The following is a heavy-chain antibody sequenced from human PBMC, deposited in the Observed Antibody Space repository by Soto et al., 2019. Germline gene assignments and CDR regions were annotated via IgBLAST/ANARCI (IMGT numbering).Heavy chain of an antibody. CDR1: GYTFTSYA. CDR3: ARDAEDVLLWFGELSIADY. Sequence: QVQLVQSGAEVKKPGASVKVSCKASGYTFTSYAMHWVRQAPGQRLEWMGWINAGNGNTKYSQKFLGRVTITRDTSASTAYMELSSLRSEDTAVYYCARDAEDVLLWFGELSIADYWGQGTLVTVSS. CDR2: INAGNGNT. V-gene: IGHV1-3*01. J-gene: IGHJ4*02. D-gene: IGHD3-10*01.